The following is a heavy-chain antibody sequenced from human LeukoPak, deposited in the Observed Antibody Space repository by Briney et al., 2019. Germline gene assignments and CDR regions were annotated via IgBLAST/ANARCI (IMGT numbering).Heavy chain of an antibody. J-gene: IGHJ4*02. D-gene: IGHD2-15*01. V-gene: IGHV1-8*01. Sequence: ASVKVSCKASGYTFTSYDINWVRQATGQGLEWMGWMNPNSGNTGYAQKFQGRVTMTRNTSISTAYMELSSLRSEDTAVYYCATDPVGYCSANGCYSVDYWGQGTLVTVSS. CDR2: MNPNSGNT. CDR1: GYTFTSYD. CDR3: ATDPVGYCSANGCYSVDY.